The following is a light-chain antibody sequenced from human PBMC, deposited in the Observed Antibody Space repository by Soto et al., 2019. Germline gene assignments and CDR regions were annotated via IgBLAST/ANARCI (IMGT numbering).Light chain of an antibody. CDR1: SSNIGSNY. CDR2: SNN. Sequence: QSVLTQPPSASGTPGQRVTISCSGSSSNIGSNYVYWYQQLPGTAPKLLIYSNNQRPSGGPGRFSGSKSGTSASLAISGLRSDDEGDYYCGAWDDSLGGPVFGGGTKVTVL. J-gene: IGLJ2*01. V-gene: IGLV1-47*02. CDR3: GAWDDSLGGPV.